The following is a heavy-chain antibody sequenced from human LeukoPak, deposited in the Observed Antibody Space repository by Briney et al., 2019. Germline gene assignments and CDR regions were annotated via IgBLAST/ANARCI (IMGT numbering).Heavy chain of an antibody. CDR2: INQDGSKK. CDR1: GFSFSDDW. J-gene: IGHJ4*02. V-gene: IGHV3-7*01. D-gene: IGHD2-2*01. CDR3: ARDHAYRADY. Sequence: GGSLRLSCAASGFSFSDDWMCWVRQAPGKGLQWVANINQDGSKKYYADSLKGRFTISRDNDKNSLYRQMSSLIAEDTAVYYCARDHAYRADYWGQGTLVAISS.